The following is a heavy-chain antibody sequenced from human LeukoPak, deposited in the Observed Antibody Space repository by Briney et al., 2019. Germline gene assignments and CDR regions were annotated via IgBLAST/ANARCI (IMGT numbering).Heavy chain of an antibody. D-gene: IGHD3-10*01. CDR3: ARDNGYGSGSFLLFDY. Sequence: SETLSLTCAVSGGSISNYYWSWIRQPPGKGLEWIAYIYYTGSPNYNPSLKSRVIISVDTSKNQFSLKLSSVTAADTAVYYCARDNGYGSGSFLLFDYWGQGTLVTVSS. CDR2: IYYTGSP. CDR1: GGSISNYY. J-gene: IGHJ4*02. V-gene: IGHV4-59*12.